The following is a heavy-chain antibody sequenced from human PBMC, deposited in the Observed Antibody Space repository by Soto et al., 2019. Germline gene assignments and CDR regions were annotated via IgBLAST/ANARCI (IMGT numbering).Heavy chain of an antibody. D-gene: IGHD2-15*01. CDR3: AREGRCSGGSCYTTWFDP. CDR2: IYYSGST. CDR1: GGSISSYY. V-gene: IGHV4-59*01. Sequence: SETLSLTCTVSGGSISSYYWSWIRQPPGKGLEWIGYIYYSGSTNYNPSLKSRVTISVDTSKNQFSLKLSSVTAADTAVYYCAREGRCSGGSCYTTWFDPWGQGTLVTVSS. J-gene: IGHJ5*02.